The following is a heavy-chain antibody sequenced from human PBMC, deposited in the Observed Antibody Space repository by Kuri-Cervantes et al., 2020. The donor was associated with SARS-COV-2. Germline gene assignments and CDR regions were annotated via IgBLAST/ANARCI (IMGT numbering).Heavy chain of an antibody. CDR3: ARVNYRRGIVVVVAAIDY. Sequence: ESLKISCAASGFTFSDYYMSWIRQPPGKGLEWIGEINHSGSTNYNPSLKSRVTISVDTSKNQFSLKLSSVTAADTAVYYCARVNYRRGIVVVVAAIDYWGQGTLVTVSS. V-gene: IGHV4-34*01. J-gene: IGHJ4*02. CDR1: GFTFSDYY. D-gene: IGHD2-15*01. CDR2: INHSGST.